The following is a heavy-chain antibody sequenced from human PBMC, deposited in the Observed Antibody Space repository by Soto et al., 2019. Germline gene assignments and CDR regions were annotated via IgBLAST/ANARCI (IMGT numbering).Heavy chain of an antibody. CDR3: AREVGGEAAAN. CDR2: IKQDGSEK. D-gene: IGHD6-25*01. V-gene: IGHV3-7*03. J-gene: IGHJ4*02. Sequence: VQLVESGGGVVQPGTSLRLSCAASGFTFSSYWMSWVRQAPGKGLEWVANIKQDGSEKYYVDSVKGRFTISRDNAKNSLYLQMNSLRAEDTAVYYCAREVGGEAAANWGQGTLVTVSS. CDR1: GFTFSSYW.